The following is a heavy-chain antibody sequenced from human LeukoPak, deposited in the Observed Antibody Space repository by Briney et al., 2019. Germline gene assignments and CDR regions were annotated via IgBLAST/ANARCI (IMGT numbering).Heavy chain of an antibody. CDR2: IYDSGST. CDR1: GGSISSYY. Sequence: KPSETLSLTCTVSGGSISSYYWSWIRQPPGKGLEWIGYIYDSGSTNHNPSLKSRVTISRDTSKNQFSLKLSSVTAVDTAVYYCARKKDWENAFDIWGQGTMVTVSS. CDR3: ARKKDWENAFDI. V-gene: IGHV4-59*01. D-gene: IGHD1-26*01. J-gene: IGHJ3*02.